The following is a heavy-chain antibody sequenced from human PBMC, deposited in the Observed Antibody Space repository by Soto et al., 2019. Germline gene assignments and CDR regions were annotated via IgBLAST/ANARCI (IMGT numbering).Heavy chain of an antibody. CDR1: GFFASDYH. D-gene: IGHD1-26*01. Sequence: EAQLVESGGTLIQPGGSLRLSCAASGFFASDYHMTWVLQSPGKGLEWVSIIYTAGNTYYTDSVKGRFTISRDNSQNTVFLQMNSLRIEDSGVYSCARGLTGRYSIAFDLWGQGTVVTVSS. V-gene: IGHV3-53*01. CDR2: IYTAGNT. CDR3: ARGLTGRYSIAFDL. J-gene: IGHJ3*01.